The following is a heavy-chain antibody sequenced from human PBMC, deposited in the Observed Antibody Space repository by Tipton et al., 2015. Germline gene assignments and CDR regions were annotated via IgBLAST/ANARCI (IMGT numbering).Heavy chain of an antibody. CDR3: ACQDYDSLTRDYQTVDY. J-gene: IGHJ4*02. CDR1: GGSISRYY. V-gene: IGHV4-59*08. CDR2: IYYSGST. D-gene: IGHD3-9*01. Sequence: GLVKPSETLSLTCTVSGGSISRYYWSWIRQPPGKGLEWIGYIYYSGSTNYNPSLKSRVTVLLDTSKTQFSLKMSSVTASDTAVYYCACQDYDSLTRDYQTVDYWGQGTLVTVSS.